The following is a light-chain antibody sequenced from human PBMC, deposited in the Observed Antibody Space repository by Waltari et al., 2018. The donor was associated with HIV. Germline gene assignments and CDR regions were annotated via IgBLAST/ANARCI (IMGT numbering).Light chain of an antibody. CDR1: SSNIGAGYD. CDR2: DNT. CDR3: QSYDSSLNGWV. V-gene: IGLV1-40*01. J-gene: IGLJ3*02. Sequence: QSVLTQPPSVSGAPGRKVIISCTGSSSNIGAGYDVQWYQQCPGTAPKVLIYDNTNRPSGVPDRFSGSKSGNSASLAITGLQADDEADYYCQSYDSSLNGWVFGGGTKLTV.